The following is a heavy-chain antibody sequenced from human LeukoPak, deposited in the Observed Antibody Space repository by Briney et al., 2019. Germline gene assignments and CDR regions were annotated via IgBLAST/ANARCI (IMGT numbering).Heavy chain of an antibody. Sequence: SGPTLVNPTQTLTLTCTFSGFSLSTSGVGVGWIRQPPGKALEWLVLIYWNDDKRYSPSLKSRLTISKDTSKNQVVLTMTNMDHVDTATYYCARSYSDYDYFNNWFDPWGQGTLVTVSS. D-gene: IGHD5-12*01. J-gene: IGHJ5*02. V-gene: IGHV2-5*01. CDR3: ARSYSDYDYFNNWFDP. CDR2: IYWNDDK. CDR1: GFSLSTSGVG.